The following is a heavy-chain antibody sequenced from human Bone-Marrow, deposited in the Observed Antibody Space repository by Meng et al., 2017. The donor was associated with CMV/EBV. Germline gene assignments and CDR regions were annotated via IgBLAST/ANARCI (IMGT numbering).Heavy chain of an antibody. CDR3: ARLEGTVAAFDY. CDR1: GFRFGDNA. V-gene: IGHV3-11*01. D-gene: IGHD6-6*01. J-gene: IGHJ4*02. CDR2: IGGSATTM. Sequence: GGSLRLSCAASGFRFGDNAMAWIRQAPGKGPEWVSYIGGSATTMYYSDSVKGRFVISRDNAQNSLYLQMNSLRDEDMAVYYCARLEGTVAAFDYWGQGTQVTVSS.